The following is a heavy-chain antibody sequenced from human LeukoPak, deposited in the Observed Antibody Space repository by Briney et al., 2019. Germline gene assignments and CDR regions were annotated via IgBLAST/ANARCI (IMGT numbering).Heavy chain of an antibody. V-gene: IGHV3-30*18. CDR2: ISYDGSNK. Sequence: GGSLRLSCAASGFTFSSYGMHWVRQAPGKGLEWVAVISYDGSNKYYADSVKGRFTISRDNSKNTLYLQMNSLRAEDTAVYYCAKDLGVATIGVPVTWGQGTLVTVPS. CDR1: GFTFSSYG. J-gene: IGHJ4*02. D-gene: IGHD5-12*01. CDR3: AKDLGVATIGVPVT.